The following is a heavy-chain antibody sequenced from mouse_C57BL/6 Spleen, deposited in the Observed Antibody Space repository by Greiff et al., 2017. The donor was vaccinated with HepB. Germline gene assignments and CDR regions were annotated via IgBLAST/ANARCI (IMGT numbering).Heavy chain of an antibody. Sequence: EVKVVESGGGLVKPGGSLKLSCAASGFTFSSYAMSWVRQTPEKRLEWVATISDGGSYTYYPDNVKGRFTISRDNAKNNLYLQMSHLKSEDTAMYYCARAVNYYGSSNYWYFDVWGTGTTVTVSS. D-gene: IGHD1-1*01. CDR1: GFTFSSYA. CDR2: ISDGGSYT. CDR3: ARAVNYYGSSNYWYFDV. J-gene: IGHJ1*03. V-gene: IGHV5-4*03.